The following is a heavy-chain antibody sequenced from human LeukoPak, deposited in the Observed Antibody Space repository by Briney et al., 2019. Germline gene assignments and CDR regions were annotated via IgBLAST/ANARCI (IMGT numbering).Heavy chain of an antibody. V-gene: IGHV3-23*01. J-gene: IGHJ4*02. D-gene: IGHD3-22*01. CDR3: ARVRGGYRVDY. Sequence: GGSLRLSCTASGFTFSSYAMSWVRQAPGKGLEWVSAISGSGGSTYYADSVKGRFTISRDNAKNSLYLQMNSLRAEDTAVYYCARVRGGYRVDYWGQGTLVTVSS. CDR1: GFTFSSYA. CDR2: ISGSGGST.